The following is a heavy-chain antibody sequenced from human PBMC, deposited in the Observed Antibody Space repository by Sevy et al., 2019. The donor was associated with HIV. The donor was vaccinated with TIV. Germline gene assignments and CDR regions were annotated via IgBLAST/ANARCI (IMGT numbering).Heavy chain of an antibody. J-gene: IGHJ4*02. CDR2: ISCRNIYI. D-gene: IGHD2-21*01. Sequence: GGSLRLSCAASGFTFSSYSMNWVRQAPGKGLEWVSSISCRNIYIYYVDSVKGRFTISRDNAKNSLDLQMNSLRAEDTAVYYCARGVGVDCGVIDSWGQGTLVTVSS. CDR1: GFTFSSYS. CDR3: ARGVGVDCGVIDS. V-gene: IGHV3-21*01.